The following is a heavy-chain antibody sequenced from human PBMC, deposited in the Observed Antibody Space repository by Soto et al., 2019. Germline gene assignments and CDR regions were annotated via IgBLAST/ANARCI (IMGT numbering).Heavy chain of an antibody. CDR2: ISPYNGHT. CDR1: GYSFTSYG. J-gene: IGHJ6*02. Sequence: QVQLVQSGAEVQRPGASVKVSCKTYGYSFTSYGISWVRQAPGQGLEWMGWISPYNGHTYFAQELQVRVTLTTDAFTSTVYMELRSLRSDDTAVYYCARDQSLDRNYYYGRDVWGQGTSVTVSS. V-gene: IGHV1-18*01. CDR3: ARDQSLDRNYYYGRDV. D-gene: IGHD3-3*01.